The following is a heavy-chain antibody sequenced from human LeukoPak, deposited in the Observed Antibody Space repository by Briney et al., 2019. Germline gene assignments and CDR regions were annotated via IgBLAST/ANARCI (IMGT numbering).Heavy chain of an antibody. V-gene: IGHV3-9*01. CDR3: AKVKVVSVGGYDSPFDY. CDR1: GFTFDDYA. Sequence: PGGSLRLSCAASGFTFDDYAMHWVRQAPGKGLEWVSGISWNSGSIGYADSVKGRFTISRDNAKNSLYLQMNSLRAEDTALYYCAKVKVVSVGGYDSPFDYWGQGTLVTVSS. D-gene: IGHD5-12*01. J-gene: IGHJ4*02. CDR2: ISWNSGSI.